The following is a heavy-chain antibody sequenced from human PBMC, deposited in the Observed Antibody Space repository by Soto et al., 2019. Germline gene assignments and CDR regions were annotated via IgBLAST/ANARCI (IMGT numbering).Heavy chain of an antibody. J-gene: IGHJ4*02. CDR2: IYWDGES. D-gene: IGHD1-1*01. CDR1: GFSFTTTRMG. V-gene: IGHV2-5*02. CDR3: AHRDSTGTTTYFDS. Sequence: QITLKEAGPALVNPTEPLTLTCTFSGFSFTTTRMGVGWTRQPPGKALEWLAIIYWDGESRYNPLLRRRLTLTEDTSKNQVVLTMTNMDPKDTATYYCAHRDSTGTTTYFDSWGQGIPVTVAS.